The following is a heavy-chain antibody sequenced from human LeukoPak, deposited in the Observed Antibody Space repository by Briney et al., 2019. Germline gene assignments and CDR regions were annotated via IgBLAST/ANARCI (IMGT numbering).Heavy chain of an antibody. Sequence: ASVKVSCKTSGYIFTSYGITWVRQAPGQGLEWMGWISGYNGNTNYAQKLQGRVTMTTDTSTSTAYMELRSLRSDDTAVYYCARVSAPFGVLSLTWFDPWGQGTLVTVSS. D-gene: IGHD3-3*01. J-gene: IGHJ5*02. CDR3: ARVSAPFGVLSLTWFDP. CDR1: GYIFTSYG. CDR2: ISGYNGNT. V-gene: IGHV1-18*01.